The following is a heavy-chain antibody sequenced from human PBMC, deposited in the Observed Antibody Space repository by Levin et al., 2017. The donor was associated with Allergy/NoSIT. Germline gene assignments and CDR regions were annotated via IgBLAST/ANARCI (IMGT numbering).Heavy chain of an antibody. D-gene: IGHD2-21*01. V-gene: IGHV3-23*01. CDR1: GFTFSNYA. CDR3: VSYRDGPYIPIAY. J-gene: IGHJ4*02. Sequence: QAGGSLRLSCVVSGFTFSNYAMSWIRQTPDKGLEWISIISGNSRVIYYADSVRGRFTISRDNSKNTLYLQMSSLRVEDTALYYCVSYRDGPYIPIAYWGQGTLVTVSS. CDR2: ISGNSRVI.